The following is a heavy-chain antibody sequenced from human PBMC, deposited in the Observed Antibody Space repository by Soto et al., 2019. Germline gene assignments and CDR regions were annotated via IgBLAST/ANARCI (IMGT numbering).Heavy chain of an antibody. CDR2: IYYSGST. CDR3: ASVALGYCSGGSCYLDGSFDY. V-gene: IGHV4-31*03. CDR1: GGSISSGGYY. Sequence: SETLSLTCTVSGGSISSGGYYWSWIRQHPGKGLEWIGYIYYSGSTYYNPSLKSRVTISVDTSKNQFSLKLSSVTAADTAVYYCASVALGYCSGGSCYLDGSFDYWGQGTLVTVSS. D-gene: IGHD2-15*01. J-gene: IGHJ4*02.